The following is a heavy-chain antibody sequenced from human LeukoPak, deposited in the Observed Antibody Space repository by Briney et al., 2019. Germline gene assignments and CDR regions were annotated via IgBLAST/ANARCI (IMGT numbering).Heavy chain of an antibody. D-gene: IGHD3-10*01. CDR2: IYTSGST. CDR3: ARDRPYYYGSGRNLNWFDP. CDR1: EFTFSNYS. Sequence: GSLRLSCAASEFTFSNYSMNWVRQAPGKGLEWIGRIYTSGSTNYNPSLKSRVTMSVDTSKNQFSLKLSSVTAADTAAYYCARDRPYYYGSGRNLNWFDPWGQGTLVTVSS. V-gene: IGHV4-4*07. J-gene: IGHJ5*02.